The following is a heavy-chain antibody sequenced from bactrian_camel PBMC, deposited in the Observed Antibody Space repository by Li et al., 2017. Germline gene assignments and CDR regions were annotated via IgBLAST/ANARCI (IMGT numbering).Heavy chain of an antibody. D-gene: IGHD5*01. V-gene: IGHV3S42*01. J-gene: IGHJ6*01. CDR2: IDSDGST. CDR1: GYTFNTY. CDR3: AARAPPNMEVRETRDFWGFRFGI. Sequence: DVQLVESGGGSALAGGSVRLSCAASGYTFNTYGWFRQAPGQEREGVAAIDSDGSTSYADSAKGRFTISKDNAKNTLYLQMNSLKPEDTAVYYCAARAPPNMEVRETRDFWGFRFGIWGQGTQVTVS.